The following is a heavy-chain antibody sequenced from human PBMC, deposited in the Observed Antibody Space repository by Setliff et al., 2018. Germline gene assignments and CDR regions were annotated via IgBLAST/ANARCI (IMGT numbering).Heavy chain of an antibody. J-gene: IGHJ3*02. CDR3: ARDGDNYYDSSGYYLNHAFDI. CDR1: GGSISSGGYY. V-gene: IGHV4-31*03. D-gene: IGHD3-22*01. Sequence: SETLSLTCTVSGGSISSGGYYWSWIRQHPGKGLEWIGYIYYSGSTYYNPSLKSRVTISVDTSKNQLSLKLSSVTAADTAVYYCARDGDNYYDSSGYYLNHAFDIWGQGTMVTVSS. CDR2: IYYSGST.